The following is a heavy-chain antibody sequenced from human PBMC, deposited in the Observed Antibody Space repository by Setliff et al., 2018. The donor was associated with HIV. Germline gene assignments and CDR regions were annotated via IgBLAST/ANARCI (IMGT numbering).Heavy chain of an antibody. V-gene: IGHV4-39*01. Sequence: TLSLTCNVSGASVSSSSNYWGWIRQPPGKGLEWIGSIYYSGNTYYNPSLNSRVTISVDTSKNHFSLKLTSVTAADTAVYYCARHGRTAASPIAWDSWGQGTLVTVSS. CDR1: GASVSSSSNY. D-gene: IGHD6-25*01. CDR2: IYYSGNT. CDR3: ARHGRTAASPIAWDS. J-gene: IGHJ4*02.